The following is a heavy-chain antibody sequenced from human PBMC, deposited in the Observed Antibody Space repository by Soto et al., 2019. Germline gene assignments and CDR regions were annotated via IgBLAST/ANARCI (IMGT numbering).Heavy chain of an antibody. CDR2: IHYSGST. V-gene: IGHV4-31*03. D-gene: IGHD3-10*01. CDR1: GGPINSGGYY. J-gene: IGHJ4*02. CDR3: AREDGSGAGFDY. Sequence: PSETLSLTCTVSGGPINSGGYYWTWIRQPPGKGLEWIGYIHYSGSTYYNPSLKSRVTISVDTSKNQFSLNLSSVTAADTAVYYCAREDGSGAGFDYWGQGTLVTVSS.